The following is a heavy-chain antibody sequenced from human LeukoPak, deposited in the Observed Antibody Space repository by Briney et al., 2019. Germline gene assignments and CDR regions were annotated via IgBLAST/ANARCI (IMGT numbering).Heavy chain of an antibody. CDR1: GGTFSSYA. Sequence: SVKVSCKASGGTFSSYAISWVRQAPGQGLEWMGGIIPIFGTANYAQKFQGRVTITADESTSTAYMELSSLRSEDTAVYYCARDRRHYYDSSGYRFDYWGQGTLVTVSS. V-gene: IGHV1-69*13. CDR2: IIPIFGTA. CDR3: ARDRRHYYDSSGYRFDY. D-gene: IGHD3-22*01. J-gene: IGHJ4*02.